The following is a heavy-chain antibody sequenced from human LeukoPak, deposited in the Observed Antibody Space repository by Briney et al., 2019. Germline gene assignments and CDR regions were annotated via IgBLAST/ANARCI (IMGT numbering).Heavy chain of an antibody. CDR1: GGSLNSYY. CDR2: IYYSGST. J-gene: IGHJ4*02. CDR3: ARHLYSESYYF. D-gene: IGHD1-26*01. V-gene: IGHV4-59*01. Sequence: SETLSLTCYVSGGSLNSYYWHWIRQPPGKGLEWIGYIYYSGSTNYNPSLKSRLTISVDMSKNQFSLKLSSVTAADTAVYYCARHLYSESYYFWGQGTLVTVSS.